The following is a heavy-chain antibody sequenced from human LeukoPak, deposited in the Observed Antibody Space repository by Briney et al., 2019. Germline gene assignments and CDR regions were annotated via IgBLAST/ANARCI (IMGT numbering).Heavy chain of an antibody. D-gene: IGHD3-9*01. J-gene: IGHJ6*02. Sequence: GRSLRLSCAASGFTFSSYGMHWVRQAPGKRLEWVAVIWYDGGNKYYADSVKGRFTISRDNSKNTLYLQMNSLRAEDTAVYYCARGRTLRNILTGYQPDYYYYYGMDVWGQGTTVTVSS. CDR3: ARGRTLRNILTGYQPDYYYYYGMDV. CDR1: GFTFSSYG. CDR2: IWYDGGNK. V-gene: IGHV3-33*01.